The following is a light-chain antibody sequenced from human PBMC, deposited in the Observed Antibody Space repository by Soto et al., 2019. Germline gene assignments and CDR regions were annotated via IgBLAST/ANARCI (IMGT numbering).Light chain of an antibody. CDR2: ASS. J-gene: IGLJ3*02. CDR1: SNDVGSYNY. CDR3: SSYTTSSTRV. V-gene: IGLV2-14*01. Sequence: QSVLTQPASVSGSPGQSITISCTGTSNDVGSYNYVSWYQHHPGKAPRLMIYASSNRPSGVSHRFSGSRSGNTASLTISGLQAEDEADYYCSSYTTSSTRVFGGGTKLTVL.